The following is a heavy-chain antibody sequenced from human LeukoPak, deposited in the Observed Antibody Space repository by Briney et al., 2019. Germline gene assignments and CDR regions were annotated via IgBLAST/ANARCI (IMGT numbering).Heavy chain of an antibody. CDR3: ARSAAAGTKRYYYYMDV. CDR2: INPNSGGT. V-gene: IGHV1-2*06. CDR1: GYTFTGYY. J-gene: IGHJ6*03. Sequence: ASVKVSCKASGYTFTGYYMHWVRQAPGQGLEWMGRINPNSGGTNYAQKFQGRVTMTRDTSIRTAYMELSRLRSDDTAVYYCARSAAAGTKRYYYYMDVWGKGTTVTVSS. D-gene: IGHD6-13*01.